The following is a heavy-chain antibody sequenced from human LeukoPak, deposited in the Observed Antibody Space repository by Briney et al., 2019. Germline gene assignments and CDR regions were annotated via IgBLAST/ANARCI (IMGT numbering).Heavy chain of an antibody. Sequence: RPSETVSLTCTVSGGSIRSSRYYWGWIRQPPGKGLEWIGSIYSNGGTYYNPSLRSRVTMSVDTSKNQFSLKLTSVTAAETAVYYRGNFDFWGQGTLVIVSS. J-gene: IGHJ4*01. D-gene: IGHD2/OR15-2a*01. CDR3: GNFDF. CDR1: GGSIRSSRYY. CDR2: IYSNGGT. V-gene: IGHV4-39*01.